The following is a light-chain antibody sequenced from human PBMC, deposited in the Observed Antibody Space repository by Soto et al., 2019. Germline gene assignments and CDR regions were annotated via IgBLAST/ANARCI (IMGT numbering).Light chain of an antibody. Sequence: DIPMTQSPSSLSASLGDRVTITCRASQTISNYLNWYQQKPGRAPELLVYAASTLQSGVPSRFTGSGSGTHFTLTISGRQPADFATYYCQQSYNTPITFGHGTRLEI. CDR1: QTISNY. V-gene: IGKV1-39*01. J-gene: IGKJ5*01. CDR2: AAS. CDR3: QQSYNTPIT.